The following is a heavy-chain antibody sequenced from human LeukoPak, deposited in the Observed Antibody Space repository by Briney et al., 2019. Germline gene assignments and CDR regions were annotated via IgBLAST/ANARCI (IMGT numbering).Heavy chain of an antibody. V-gene: IGHV1-2*02. J-gene: IGHJ4*02. Sequence: GASVKVSCKASGYTFTGSGWYLYWLRQAPGQGLECVGWLHPNNGATGYAQKFQGRVAMTTDTSISTAYMELSGLRPDDTATYYCARDGPAQMVDFDYWGQGTLVTVSS. D-gene: IGHD3-10*01. CDR2: LHPNNGAT. CDR3: ARDGPAQMVDFDY. CDR1: GYTFTGSGWY.